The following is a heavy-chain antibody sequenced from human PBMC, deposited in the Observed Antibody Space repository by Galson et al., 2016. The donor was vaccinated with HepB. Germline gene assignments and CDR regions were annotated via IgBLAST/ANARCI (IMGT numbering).Heavy chain of an antibody. V-gene: IGHV3-43*01. Sequence: SLRLSCAASGFTFDDQSMHWVRQAPGKGLEWVSLITWDGSATYYTDSVRGRFTISRDNNKKSLYLQMNSLRTEDTALYYCAKEGWGMSYPEFDSWGQGTLVTVSS. CDR3: AKEGWGMSYPEFDS. J-gene: IGHJ5*01. CDR2: ITWDGSAT. CDR1: GFTFDDQS. D-gene: IGHD1-26*01.